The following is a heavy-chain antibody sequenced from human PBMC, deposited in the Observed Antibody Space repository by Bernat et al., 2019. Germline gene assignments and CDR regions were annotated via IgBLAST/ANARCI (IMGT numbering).Heavy chain of an antibody. CDR3: ARHAGIALAYHLDN. V-gene: IGHV4-39*01. Sequence: QLQLQESGPGLVEPSETLSLTCTLSGDSISSGAYYWGWIRQPPGKGLEWIGSIHSTRRAYYNPSLKSRVTITADTSKNQFSLTVNSVTATDTAIYYCARHAGIALAYHLDNWGQGTLVTVSS. CDR2: IHSTRRA. J-gene: IGHJ4*02. D-gene: IGHD6-13*01. CDR1: GDSISSGAYY.